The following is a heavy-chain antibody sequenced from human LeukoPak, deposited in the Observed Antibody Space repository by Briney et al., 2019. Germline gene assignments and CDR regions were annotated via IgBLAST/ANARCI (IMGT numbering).Heavy chain of an antibody. CDR1: GFTVSSNY. Sequence: GGSLRLSCAASGFTVSSNYMSWIRQAPGKGLEWLSYISSTNSKTYTNYADSVKGRFTISRDSAKNSLFLQMDSLRVEDTGVYYCARDLTVGAIFFDSWGQGTLVTVSS. CDR3: ARDLTVGAIFFDS. CDR2: ISSTNSKTYT. J-gene: IGHJ4*02. V-gene: IGHV3-11*06. D-gene: IGHD1-26*01.